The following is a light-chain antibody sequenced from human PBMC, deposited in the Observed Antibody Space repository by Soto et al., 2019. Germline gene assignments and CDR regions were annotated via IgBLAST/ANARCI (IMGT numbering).Light chain of an antibody. CDR3: RQRSNWPIT. V-gene: IGKV3-11*01. Sequence: EIVLTQSPATLSLSPGERVTLSCRTSQSVSKYFAWYQQKPGRAPRLLIYDASSRATGIPARFIGSGSGTDVTLTISSLEPEDFAIYYCRQRSNWPITFGQGTRLEIK. CDR2: DAS. CDR1: QSVSKY. J-gene: IGKJ5*01.